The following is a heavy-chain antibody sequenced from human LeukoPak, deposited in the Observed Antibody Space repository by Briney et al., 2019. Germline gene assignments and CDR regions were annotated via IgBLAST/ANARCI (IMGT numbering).Heavy chain of an antibody. CDR2: IIPIFGTA. V-gene: IGHV1-69*13. J-gene: IGHJ3*02. CDR1: GGTFSSYA. CDR3: ARAHGVVIIESAFDI. Sequence: RASVKVSCKASGGTFSSYAISWVRQAPGQGLEWMGGIIPIFGTANYAQKFQGRVTITADESTSTAYMELSSLRSEDTAVYYCARAHGVVIIESAFDIWGQGTMVTVSS. D-gene: IGHD3-3*01.